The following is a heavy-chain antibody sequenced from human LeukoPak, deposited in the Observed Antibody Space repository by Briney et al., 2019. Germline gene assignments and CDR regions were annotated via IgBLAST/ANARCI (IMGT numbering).Heavy chain of an antibody. Sequence: AETLSLTCAVYGGSFSGYYWSWIRQPPGKGLEWIGEINHSGSTNYNPSLKSRVTISVDTSKNQFSLKLSSVTAADTAVYYCARVNWYYYYYYMDVWGKGTTVTVSS. V-gene: IGHV4-34*01. CDR2: INHSGST. CDR3: ARVNWYYYYYYMDV. CDR1: GGSFSGYY. J-gene: IGHJ6*03.